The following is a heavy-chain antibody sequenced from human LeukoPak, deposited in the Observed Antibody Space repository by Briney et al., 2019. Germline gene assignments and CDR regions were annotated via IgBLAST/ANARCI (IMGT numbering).Heavy chain of an antibody. J-gene: IGHJ4*02. CDR2: ISGSGGST. CDR1: GFIVSDNY. Sequence: GGSLRLSCATSGFIVSDNYMTWVRQAPGKGLEWVSAISGSGGSTYYADSVKGRFTISRDNSKNTLYLQMNSLRAEDTAVYYCAKSEYFDGWGQGTLVTVSS. V-gene: IGHV3-23*01. D-gene: IGHD2/OR15-2a*01. CDR3: AKSEYFDG.